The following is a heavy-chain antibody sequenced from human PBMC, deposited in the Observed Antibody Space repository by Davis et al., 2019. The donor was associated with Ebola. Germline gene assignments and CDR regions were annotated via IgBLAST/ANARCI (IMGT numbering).Heavy chain of an antibody. CDR1: GYTFTTYY. CDR3: ARAIYYYDGSAYSDF. J-gene: IGHJ4*02. V-gene: IGHV1-46*01. D-gene: IGHD3-22*01. Sequence: AASVKVSCKASGYTFTTYYMVWVRQAPGQGLEWMGIINPSDGDTRYAQKFQGRVTMTRDTSTNTVYMDLSSLRSEDTAVYYCARAIYYYDGSAYSDFWGQGTLVTVSS. CDR2: INPSDGDT.